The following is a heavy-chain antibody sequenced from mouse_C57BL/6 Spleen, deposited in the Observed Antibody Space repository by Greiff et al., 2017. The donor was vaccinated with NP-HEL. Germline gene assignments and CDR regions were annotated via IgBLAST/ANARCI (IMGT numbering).Heavy chain of an antibody. D-gene: IGHD2-5*01. CDR3: AKRGYSNWDYYAMDY. V-gene: IGHV2-9*01. Sequence: VNVVESGPGLVAPSQSLSITCTVSGFSLTSYGVDWVRQPPGKGLEWLGVIWGGGSTNYNSALMSRLSISKDNSKSQVFLKMNSLQTDDTAMYYCAKRGYSNWDYYAMDYWGQGTSVTVSS. CDR1: GFSLTSYG. J-gene: IGHJ4*01. CDR2: IWGGGST.